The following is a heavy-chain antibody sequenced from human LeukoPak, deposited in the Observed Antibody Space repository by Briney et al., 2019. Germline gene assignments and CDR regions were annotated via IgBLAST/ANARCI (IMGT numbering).Heavy chain of an antibody. V-gene: IGHV3-53*01. Sequence: GGSLRLSCAASGVTVRSNYMSWVRQAPGKGLEWVSVIYSGGGTYYTDSVKGRFTISRDSSKNTLYLQMNSLRAEDTAVYYCARVARYNWFDPWGQGTLVTVSS. CDR2: IYSGGGT. J-gene: IGHJ5*02. CDR3: ARVARYNWFDP. CDR1: GVTVRSNY.